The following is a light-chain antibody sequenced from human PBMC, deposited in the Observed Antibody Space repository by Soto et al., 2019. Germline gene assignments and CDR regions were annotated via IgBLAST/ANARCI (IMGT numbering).Light chain of an antibody. V-gene: IGKV1-5*03. CDR1: QSISSW. J-gene: IGKJ2*01. Sequence: DIQVTQSPSTLSASVGDRVTITCRASQSISSWLAWYQQKPGKAPKLLIYKASSLESGVPSRFSGSGSGTDFTLTISSLQPEDFATYYCLQDYNYPYTFGQGTKVDIK. CDR3: LQDYNYPYT. CDR2: KAS.